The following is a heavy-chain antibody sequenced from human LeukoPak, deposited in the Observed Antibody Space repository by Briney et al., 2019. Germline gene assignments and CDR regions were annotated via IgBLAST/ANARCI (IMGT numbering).Heavy chain of an antibody. CDR2: MNPNSGNT. CDR3: ARGLFRRPYYFDY. J-gene: IGHJ4*02. CDR1: GYTFTSYD. V-gene: IGHV1-8*01. D-gene: IGHD2-21*01. Sequence: ASVKVSCKASGYTFTSYDIKWVRQATGQGPEWMGWMNPNSGNTGYAQKFQGRVTMTRNTSISTAYMELSSLRSEDTAVYYCARGLFRRPYYFDYWGQGTLVTVSS.